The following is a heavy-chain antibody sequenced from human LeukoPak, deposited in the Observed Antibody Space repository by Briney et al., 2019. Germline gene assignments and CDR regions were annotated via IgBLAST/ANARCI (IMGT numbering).Heavy chain of an antibody. J-gene: IGHJ4*02. CDR2: IYYSGST. CDR1: GGSICSYY. CDR3: ARFFDWTLDY. V-gene: IGHV4-59*01. Sequence: SETLSLTCTVSGGSICSYYWSWIRQPPGKGLEWIGYIYYSGSTNYNPSLKSRVTISVDTSKNQFSLKLSSVTAADTAVYYCARFFDWTLDYWGQGTLVTVSS. D-gene: IGHD3-9*01.